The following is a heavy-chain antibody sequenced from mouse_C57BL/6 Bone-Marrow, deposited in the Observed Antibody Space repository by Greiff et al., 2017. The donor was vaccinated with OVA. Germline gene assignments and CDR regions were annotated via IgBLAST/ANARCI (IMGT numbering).Heavy chain of an antibody. CDR1: GFTFSSYG. J-gene: IGHJ2*01. Sequence: EVHLVESGGDLVKPGGSLKLSCAASGFTFSSYGMSWVRQTPDKRLEWVATISSGGSYTYYPDSVKGRFTISRDNAKNTLYLQMSSLKSEDTAMYYCARGYYGSYYFDYWGQGTTLTVSS. CDR3: ARGYYGSYYFDY. D-gene: IGHD1-2*01. CDR2: ISSGGSYT. V-gene: IGHV5-6*01.